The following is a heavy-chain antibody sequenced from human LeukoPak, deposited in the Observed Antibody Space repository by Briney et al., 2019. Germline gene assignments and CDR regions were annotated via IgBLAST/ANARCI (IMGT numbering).Heavy chain of an antibody. V-gene: IGHV3-30*18. Sequence: GRSLRLSCAASGFTFDDYAMHWVRQAPGKGLEWVAVISYDGSNKYYADSVKGRFTISRDNSKNTLYLQMNSLRAEDTAVYYCANPGGWGQGTLVTVSS. D-gene: IGHD3-10*01. CDR2: ISYDGSNK. J-gene: IGHJ4*02. CDR1: GFTFDDYA. CDR3: ANPGG.